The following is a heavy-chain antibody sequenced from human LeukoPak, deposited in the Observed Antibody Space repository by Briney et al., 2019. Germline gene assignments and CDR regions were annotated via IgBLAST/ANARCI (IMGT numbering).Heavy chain of an antibody. Sequence: GGSLRLSCAASGFTFSSYGMHWVRQAPGKELEWVAVISYDGSNKYYADSVKGRFTISRDNSKNTLYLQMNSLRAEDTAVYYCAKVSTRGVISYWGQGTLVTVSS. D-gene: IGHD2/OR15-2a*01. CDR2: ISYDGSNK. CDR1: GFTFSSYG. V-gene: IGHV3-30*18. J-gene: IGHJ4*02. CDR3: AKVSTRGVISY.